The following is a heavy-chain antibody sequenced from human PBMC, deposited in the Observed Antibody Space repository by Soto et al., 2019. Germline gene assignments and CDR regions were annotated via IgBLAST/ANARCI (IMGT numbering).Heavy chain of an antibody. J-gene: IGHJ4*02. CDR2: IKSKTDGGTT. CDR1: GFTFSNAW. D-gene: IGHD1-26*01. V-gene: IGHV3-15*07. Sequence: GGSLRLSCAASGFTFSNAWINWVRQAPGKGLEWVGRIKSKTDGGTTDYAAPVKGRFAISRDDSKNMVYLQMNSLKTEDTAVYYCARDLSVGATNIDYWGQGTLVTVSS. CDR3: ARDLSVGATNIDY.